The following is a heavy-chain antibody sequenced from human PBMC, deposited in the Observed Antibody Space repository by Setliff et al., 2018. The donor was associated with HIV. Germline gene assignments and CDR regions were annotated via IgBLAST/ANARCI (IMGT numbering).Heavy chain of an antibody. CDR1: GFTFSTYW. CDR3: AKVGSSGYYEMCDY. D-gene: IGHD5-12*01. J-gene: IGHJ4*02. V-gene: IGHV3-7*03. CDR2: IKQDGSEE. Sequence: PGGSLRLSCAASGFTFSTYWMIWVRQAPGKGLEWVAKIKQDGSEEYYVDSVKGRFTISRDNAKNSLYLQMNSLRVEDTAVYYCAKVGSSGYYEMCDYWGQGTLVTVSS.